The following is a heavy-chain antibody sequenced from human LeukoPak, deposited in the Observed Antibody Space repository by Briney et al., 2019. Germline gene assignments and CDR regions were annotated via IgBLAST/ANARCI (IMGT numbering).Heavy chain of an antibody. V-gene: IGHV4-34*01. D-gene: IGHD6-6*01. Sequence: SETLSLTCAVYGGSFSGYYWSWIRQPPGKGLEWIGEINHSGSTNYNPSLKSRVTISVGTSKNQFSLKLSSVTAADTAVYYCASNSSSWAYWGQGTLVTVSS. CDR2: INHSGST. CDR1: GGSFSGYY. J-gene: IGHJ4*02. CDR3: ASNSSSWAY.